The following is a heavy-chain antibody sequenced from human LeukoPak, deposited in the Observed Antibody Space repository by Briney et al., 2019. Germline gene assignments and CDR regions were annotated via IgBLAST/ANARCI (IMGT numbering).Heavy chain of an antibody. V-gene: IGHV4-34*01. CDR2: INHSGST. CDR1: GGSFSGYY. D-gene: IGHD3-22*01. CDR3: ARGPLYYYDSSASYYFDY. Sequence: NPSETLSLTCAVYGGSFSGYYWSWIRQPPGKGLEWIGEINHSGSTNYNPSLKSRVTISVDTSKNQFSLKLSSVTAADTAVYYCARGPLYYYDSSASYYFDYWGQGILVTVSS. J-gene: IGHJ4*02.